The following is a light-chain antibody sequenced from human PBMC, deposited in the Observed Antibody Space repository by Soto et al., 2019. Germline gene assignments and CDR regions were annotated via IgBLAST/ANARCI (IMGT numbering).Light chain of an antibody. CDR3: QHYGHPQWT. Sequence: EIVLTQSPDTLSLSPGERATLSCRASQRDYDGYFAWYKQRPGQPPSLLISGVFRRANGIPERFSGRGSGTDFTLTITPPEPEYFAVSYCQHYGHPQWTLGHGTKVEVK. V-gene: IGKV3-20*01. CDR1: QRDYDGY. CDR2: GVF. J-gene: IGKJ1*01.